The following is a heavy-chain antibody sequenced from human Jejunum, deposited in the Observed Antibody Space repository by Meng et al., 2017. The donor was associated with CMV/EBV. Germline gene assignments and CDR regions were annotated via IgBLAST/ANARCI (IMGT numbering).Heavy chain of an antibody. D-gene: IGHD2-2*01. CDR1: Y. J-gene: IGHJ6*02. CDR2: ISSDGTT. CDR3: AKVDCSSSACYVTYHYYGLDV. Sequence: YVGWVRLPPGKGLAGVSGISSDGTTYDADSVKGRFTLSRDSSKNTLYLQMNSLRAEDTAVYYCAKVDCSSSACYVTYHYYGLDVWGQGTTVTVSS. V-gene: IGHV3-66*02.